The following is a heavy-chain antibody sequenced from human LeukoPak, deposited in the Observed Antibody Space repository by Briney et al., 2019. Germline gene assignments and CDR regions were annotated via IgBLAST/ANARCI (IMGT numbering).Heavy chain of an antibody. CDR1: GGSISSYY. D-gene: IGHD2-15*01. CDR3: ARGYCSGGSCYVPFDI. Sequence: SETLSLTCTVSGGSISSYYWSWIRQPPVKGLEWIGYIYTSGSTNYNPSLKSRVTISVDTSKNQFSLKLSSVTAADTAVYYCARGYCSGGSCYVPFDIWGRGTMVTVSS. CDR2: IYTSGST. J-gene: IGHJ3*02. V-gene: IGHV4-4*09.